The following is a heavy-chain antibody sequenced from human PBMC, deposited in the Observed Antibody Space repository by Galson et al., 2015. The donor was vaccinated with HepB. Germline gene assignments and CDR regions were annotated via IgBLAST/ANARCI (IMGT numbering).Heavy chain of an antibody. V-gene: IGHV4-59*01. J-gene: IGHJ4*02. D-gene: IGHD2-2*01. CDR2: IYYSGT. Sequence: SETLSLTCTVSGGSISIYYWSWIRQPAGKGLEWIGYIYYSGTKYNTSLRSRVTISVDTSKNQFSLKLSSVTAADTAIYYCARGHCSTISCYSPLLYFDYWGQGTLVTVSS. CDR1: GGSISIYY. CDR3: ARGHCSTISCYSPLLYFDY.